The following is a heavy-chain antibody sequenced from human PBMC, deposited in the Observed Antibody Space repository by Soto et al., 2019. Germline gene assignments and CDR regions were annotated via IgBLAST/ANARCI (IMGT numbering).Heavy chain of an antibody. D-gene: IGHD4-4*01. CDR2: IWYDGSNK. J-gene: IGHJ6*02. Sequence: GGSLRLSCAASGFTFSSYGMHWVRQAPGKGLEWVAVIWYDGSNKYYADSVKGRFTISRDNSKNTLYLQMNSLRAEDTAVYYCARDPGMTTVTMPGMDVWGQGTTVTVSS. V-gene: IGHV3-33*01. CDR1: GFTFSSYG. CDR3: ARDPGMTTVTMPGMDV.